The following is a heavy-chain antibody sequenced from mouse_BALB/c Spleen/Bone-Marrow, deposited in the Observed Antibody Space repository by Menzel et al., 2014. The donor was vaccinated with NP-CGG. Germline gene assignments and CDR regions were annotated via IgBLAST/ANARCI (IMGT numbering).Heavy chain of an antibody. D-gene: IGHD1-1*01. CDR2: INPDSSTI. CDR3: ARLNYYGNLFV. J-gene: IGHJ1*01. Sequence: EVKLMESGGGLVQPGGSLKLSCAASGFDLSRYWMSWVRQVPGKGLEWIGEINPDSSTINYTPSLKDKFIISRDNAKNTLYLQMSKVRSEDTALYYCARLNYYGNLFVWGAGTTVTVSS. V-gene: IGHV4-1*02. CDR1: GFDLSRYW.